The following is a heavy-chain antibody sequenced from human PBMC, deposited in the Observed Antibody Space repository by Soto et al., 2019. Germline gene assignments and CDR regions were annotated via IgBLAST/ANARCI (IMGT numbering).Heavy chain of an antibody. CDR1: GFTFSSYS. CDR3: AREGGSLNWFDP. J-gene: IGHJ5*02. Sequence: LRLSCAASGFTFSSYSMNWVRQAPGKGLEWVSYISSSSSTIYYADSVKGRFTISRDNAKNSLYLKMNSLRDEDTAVYYCAREGGSLNWFDPRGQGTLVTVSS. D-gene: IGHD1-26*01. CDR2: ISSSSSTI. V-gene: IGHV3-48*02.